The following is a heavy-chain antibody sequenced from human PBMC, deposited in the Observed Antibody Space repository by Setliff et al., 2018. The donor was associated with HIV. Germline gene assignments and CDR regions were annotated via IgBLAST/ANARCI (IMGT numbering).Heavy chain of an antibody. D-gene: IGHD6-6*01. CDR3: ARWYGFHSSSSVLGF. CDR1: GDTFNFYG. J-gene: IGHJ4*02. CDR2: IIPKSDTR. Sequence: SVKVSCKASGDTFNFYGLNWVRQAPGQGLEWMGKIIPKSDTRDYAQKLRGRVTITADKPSNTVYMELSSLRSEDTAVYYCARWYGFHSSSSVLGFWGQGTLVTVSS. V-gene: IGHV1-69*06.